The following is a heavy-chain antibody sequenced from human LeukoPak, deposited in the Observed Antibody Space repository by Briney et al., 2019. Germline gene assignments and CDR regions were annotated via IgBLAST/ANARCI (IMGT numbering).Heavy chain of an antibody. Sequence: PGGSLRLSCAASAFTFSDYYTRGCRKAPGKGLEYVSYITTSSDIIHYTVSVKGRFTISRDDARNSLYLQMNSLRAEDSAVYYCATSSGSSAWGQGTLVTVSS. D-gene: IGHD3-10*01. J-gene: IGHJ5*02. CDR2: ITTSSDII. CDR1: AFTFSDYY. V-gene: IGHV3-11*01. CDR3: ATSSGSSA.